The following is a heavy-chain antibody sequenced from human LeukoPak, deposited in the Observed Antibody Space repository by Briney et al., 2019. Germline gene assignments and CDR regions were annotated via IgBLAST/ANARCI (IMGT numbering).Heavy chain of an antibody. D-gene: IGHD1-20*01. CDR3: ARDKVTGDSYFDC. Sequence: PGGSLRLSCAASGFTFSSYEMNWVRQAPGKGLEWVSYISSSGGTTYYADSVKGRFTISRDNAKNSLYLQLNSLRAEDTAVYYCARDKVTGDSYFDCWGQGTLVTVSS. CDR2: ISSSGGTT. V-gene: IGHV3-48*03. J-gene: IGHJ4*02. CDR1: GFTFSSYE.